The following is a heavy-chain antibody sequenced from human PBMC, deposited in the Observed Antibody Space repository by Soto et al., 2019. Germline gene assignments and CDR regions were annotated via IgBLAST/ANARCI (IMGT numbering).Heavy chain of an antibody. J-gene: IGHJ6*02. CDR1: GYSISSGYY. D-gene: IGHD4-17*01. CDR3: ARMGDYGDYVYYYYYGMDV. V-gene: IGHV4-38-2*01. CDR2: IYHSGST. Sequence: SETLSLTCAVSGYSISSGYYWGWIRQPPGKGLEWIGSIYHSGSTYYNPSLKSRVTISVDTSKNQFSLKLSSVTAADTAVYYCARMGDYGDYVYYYYYGMDVWGQGTTVTVSS.